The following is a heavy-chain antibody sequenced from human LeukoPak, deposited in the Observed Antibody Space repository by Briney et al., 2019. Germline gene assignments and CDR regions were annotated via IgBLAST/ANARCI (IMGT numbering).Heavy chain of an antibody. CDR1: GFTFDDYA. CDR3: ATIGGQYYFDY. V-gene: IGHV3-9*01. D-gene: IGHD3-16*01. J-gene: IGHJ4*02. CDR2: ISWNSGSI. Sequence: GGSLRLSCAASGFTFDDYAMHWVRQAPGKGLEWVSGISWNSGSIGYADSVKGRFTISRDNAKNSLYLQMNSLRAEDTALYYCATIGGQYYFDYWGQGTLVTVSS.